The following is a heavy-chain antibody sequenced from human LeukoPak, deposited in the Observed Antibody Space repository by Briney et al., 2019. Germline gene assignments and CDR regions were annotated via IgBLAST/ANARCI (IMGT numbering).Heavy chain of an antibody. Sequence: GGSLRLSCAASGFTFSSYDIHWVRQATGKGLEWVSGNGTAGEIYYPGSVKGRFTISRENAKNSLYLQMNSLRAGDTAVYYCARAAYSSTWYSRYFDLWGRGTLVTVSS. CDR1: GFTFSSYD. CDR2: NGTAGEI. D-gene: IGHD6-13*01. V-gene: IGHV3-13*01. CDR3: ARAAYSSTWYSRYFDL. J-gene: IGHJ2*01.